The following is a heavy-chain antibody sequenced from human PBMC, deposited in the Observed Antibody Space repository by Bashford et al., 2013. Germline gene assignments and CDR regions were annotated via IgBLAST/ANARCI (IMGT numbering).Heavy chain of an antibody. J-gene: IGHJ4*02. D-gene: IGHD5-18*01. V-gene: IGHV1-2*02. CDR3: AREGTSGLWYSRFDY. CDR2: INPNTGGK. Sequence: WVRQAPGQGLEYLGWINPNTGGKNSAQKFQGRITMTRDTSISTAYMELTRLRSDDTAVYYCAREGTSGLWYSRFDYVGPGEPWSTVSS.